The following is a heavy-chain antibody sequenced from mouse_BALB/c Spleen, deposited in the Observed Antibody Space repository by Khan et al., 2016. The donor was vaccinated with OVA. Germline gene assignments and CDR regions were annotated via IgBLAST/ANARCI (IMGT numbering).Heavy chain of an antibody. CDR1: GYSITSDYA. CDR3: ARDGHYAMDY. D-gene: IGHD2-3*01. Sequence: EVQLQESGPGLVKPSQSLSLTCTVTGYSITSDYAWNWIRQFPGNKLEWMGYISYSGSTSYNPSLKSRISITLDTSKNQFFLQLNSVTTEDTATYNCARDGHYAMDYWGQGTSVTVSS. CDR2: ISYSGST. J-gene: IGHJ4*01. V-gene: IGHV3-2*02.